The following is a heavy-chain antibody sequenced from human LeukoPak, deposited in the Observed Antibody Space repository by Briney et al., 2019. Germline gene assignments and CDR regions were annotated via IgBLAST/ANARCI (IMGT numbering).Heavy chain of an antibody. CDR2: IYYSGST. CDR3: ARDYSSSGGNWFDP. V-gene: IGHV4-59*01. D-gene: IGHD6-6*01. CDR1: GGSISSYY. J-gene: IGHJ5*02. Sequence: SETLSLTCTVSGGSISSYYWSWIRQPPGKGLEWIGYIYYSGSTNYNPSLESRVSISVDTSKNQFSLKLSSVTAADTAVYYCARDYSSSGGNWFDPWGQGTLVTVSS.